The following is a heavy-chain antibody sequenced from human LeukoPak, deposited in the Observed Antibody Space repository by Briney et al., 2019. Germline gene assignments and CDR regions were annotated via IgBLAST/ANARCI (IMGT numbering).Heavy chain of an antibody. V-gene: IGHV3-30*18. D-gene: IGHD3-3*01. CDR1: GFTFSSYG. CDR2: ISYDGSNK. CDR3: AKDRRFFSYYYGMDV. Sequence: GGFLRLSCAASGFTFSSYGMHWVRQAPGRGLEWVAIISYDGSNKYYADSVKGRFTISRDNSKNTLYLQMNSLRAEDTAVYYCAKDRRFFSYYYGMDVWGQGTTVTVSS. J-gene: IGHJ6*02.